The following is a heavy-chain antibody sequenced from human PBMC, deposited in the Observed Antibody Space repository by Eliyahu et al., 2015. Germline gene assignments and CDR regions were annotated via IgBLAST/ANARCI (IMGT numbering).Heavy chain of an antibody. D-gene: IGHD3-10*01. J-gene: IGHJ4*02. V-gene: IGHV4-61*01. Sequence: QVQLQESGPGLVKPSETLSLTCTVSGGSVSXGSYYWSWIRQPPGKGLEWIGYIYYSGSTNYNPSLKSRVTISVDTSKNQFSLKLSSVTAADTAVYYCARGKGYYYGSGSYNTFDYWGQGTLVTVSS. CDR3: ARGKGYYYGSGSYNTFDY. CDR2: IYYSGST. CDR1: GGSVSXGSYY.